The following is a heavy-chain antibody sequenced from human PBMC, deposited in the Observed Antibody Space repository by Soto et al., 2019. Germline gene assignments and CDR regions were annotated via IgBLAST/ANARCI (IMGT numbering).Heavy chain of an antibody. CDR1: GFTFSTYA. Sequence: QVQLVESGGGVVQPGRSLRLSCAASGFTFSTYAMHWVRQAPGKGLEWVAVISYDGNNKYYADSVKGRFTISRDNPKNTLYLQMNSLRAEDTAVYYCASLDNGNYYVRLLHNFDYWGQGTLVTVSS. D-gene: IGHD1-26*01. V-gene: IGHV3-30-3*01. J-gene: IGHJ4*02. CDR2: ISYDGNNK. CDR3: ASLDNGNYYVRLLHNFDY.